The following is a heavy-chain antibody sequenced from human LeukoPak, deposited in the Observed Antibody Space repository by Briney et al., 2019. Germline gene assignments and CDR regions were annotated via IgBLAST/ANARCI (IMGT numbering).Heavy chain of an antibody. CDR3: ARDLGYCSGGSCSDFDY. J-gene: IGHJ4*02. D-gene: IGHD2-15*01. Sequence: SETLSLTCAVYGGSFSGYYWSWIRQPPGKGLEWIGEINHSGSTNYNPSLKSRVTISVDTSKNQLSLKLSSVTAADTAVYYCARDLGYCSGGSCSDFDYWGQGTLVTVSS. CDR1: GGSFSGYY. V-gene: IGHV4-34*01. CDR2: INHSGST.